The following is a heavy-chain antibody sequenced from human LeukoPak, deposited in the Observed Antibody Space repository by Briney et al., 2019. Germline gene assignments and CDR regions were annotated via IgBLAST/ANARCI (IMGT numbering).Heavy chain of an antibody. CDR3: ARHSGSDYVDY. Sequence: GESLNLYCKCSGYIFPSYWIGWVRQMPGKGLEWMGIIYPGDSDTRYSPSFQGQVTISADKSISTAYLQWSSLKASDTAMYYCARHSGSDYVDYLGQGTLVTVSS. CDR1: GYIFPSYW. V-gene: IGHV5-51*01. CDR2: IYPGDSDT. J-gene: IGHJ4*02. D-gene: IGHD1-26*01.